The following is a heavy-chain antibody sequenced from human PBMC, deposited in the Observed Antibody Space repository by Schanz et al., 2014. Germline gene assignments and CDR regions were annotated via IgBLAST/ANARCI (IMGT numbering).Heavy chain of an antibody. CDR3: ARLDPYCRSGTCSRAFDF. Sequence: EVQLLESGGGLVEPGGSLRLSCAASGFSFSSYAMGWVRQARGKGLVWVSRIKSDGSSTSYADSVKGRFTISRDSSKNTLFLQMNSLRTEDTAVYYCARLDPYCRSGTCSRAFDFWGQGTLVTVSS. V-gene: IGHV3-74*02. CDR1: GFSFSSYA. J-gene: IGHJ4*02. D-gene: IGHD2-15*01. CDR2: IKSDGSST.